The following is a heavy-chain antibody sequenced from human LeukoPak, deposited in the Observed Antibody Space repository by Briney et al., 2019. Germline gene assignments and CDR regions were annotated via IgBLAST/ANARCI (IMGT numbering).Heavy chain of an antibody. Sequence: ASVKVSCKASGYTFTSYDINWVRQATGQGLEWMGWMNPNSGNTGYAQKFQGRVTMTRDTSTSTVYMELSSLRSEDTAVYYCARAYSSGLLLDDYWGQGTLVTVSS. CDR1: GYTFTSYD. CDR2: MNPNSGNT. V-gene: IGHV1-8*01. J-gene: IGHJ4*02. CDR3: ARAYSSGLLLDDY. D-gene: IGHD6-19*01.